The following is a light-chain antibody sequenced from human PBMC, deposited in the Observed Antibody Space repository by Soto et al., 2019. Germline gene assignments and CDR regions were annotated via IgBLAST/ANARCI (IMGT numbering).Light chain of an antibody. CDR1: QSVSSRY. CDR2: GAS. Sequence: EIVLTQSPGTLSLSPGERATLSCRASQSVSSRYLAWYQQTPGQAPRLLIYGASSRATGIPDRFSGSGSGTDFTLAISRLEAVDLAVYYCEQYDSSPLYTFGQGTKLEIK. CDR3: EQYDSSPLYT. V-gene: IGKV3-20*01. J-gene: IGKJ2*01.